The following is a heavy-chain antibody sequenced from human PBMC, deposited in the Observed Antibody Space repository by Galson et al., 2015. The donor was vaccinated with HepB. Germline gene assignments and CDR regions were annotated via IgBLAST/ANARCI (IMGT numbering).Heavy chain of an antibody. CDR2: LYTSGSA. J-gene: IGHJ4*02. CDR3: AREDASVAGSPLG. V-gene: IGHV4-61*02. Sequence: LSLTCSVSGGSITSGNYYWSWIRQPAGKGLEWIGRLYTSGSAIHNPSLKSRITMSVDTSKNQFSLKLSSVTAADTAVYYCAREDASVAGSPLGWGQGTLVTVSS. CDR1: GGSITSGNYY. D-gene: IGHD6-19*01.